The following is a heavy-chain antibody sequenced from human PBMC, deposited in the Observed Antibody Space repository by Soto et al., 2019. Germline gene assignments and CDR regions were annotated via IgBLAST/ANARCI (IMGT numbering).Heavy chain of an antibody. CDR2: INHSGRV. V-gene: IGHV4-34*01. D-gene: IGHD3-22*01. J-gene: IGHJ5*01. CDR1: GGPFSGHS. Sequence: NPSETLSLTCAVYGGPFSGHSWTWIRQSPGKGLEWIGDINHSGRVNYSPSLKSRVTISLDTSKNQFSLTLSAVTAADTAMYYRSTRAYDTNGYYRFDPWGQGTLVTVSS. CDR3: STRAYDTNGYYRFDP.